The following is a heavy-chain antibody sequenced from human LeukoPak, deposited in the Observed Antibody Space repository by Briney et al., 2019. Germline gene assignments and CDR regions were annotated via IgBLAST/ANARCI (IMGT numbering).Heavy chain of an antibody. J-gene: IGHJ4*02. D-gene: IGHD6-19*01. Sequence: SSETLSLTCAVYGGSFSGYYWSWIRQPPGKGLEWIGEINHSGSTNYNPSLKGRVTISVDTSKHQFSLKLSSVPAADTAVYYCVYSSGWYYFDYWGQGTLVTVSS. CDR2: INHSGST. V-gene: IGHV4-34*01. CDR3: VYSSGWYYFDY. CDR1: GGSFSGYY.